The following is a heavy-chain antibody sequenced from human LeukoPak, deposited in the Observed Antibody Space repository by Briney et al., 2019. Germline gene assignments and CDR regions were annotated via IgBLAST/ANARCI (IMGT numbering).Heavy chain of an antibody. Sequence: GGSLRLSCAVSGFAVSNSFMSWVRQAPGKGLDWVASINQDGSAEYYVDSVRGRFTISRDNAKNSLYLQVNSLRVDDTAVYYCVRLFGGVTTFDYWGQGTLVTVSS. CDR3: VRLFGGVTTFDY. D-gene: IGHD4-17*01. CDR1: GFAVSNSF. CDR2: INQDGSAE. V-gene: IGHV3-7*01. J-gene: IGHJ4*02.